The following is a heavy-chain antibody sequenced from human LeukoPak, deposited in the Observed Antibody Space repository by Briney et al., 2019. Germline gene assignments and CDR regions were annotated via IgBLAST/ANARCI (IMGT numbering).Heavy chain of an antibody. D-gene: IGHD3-22*01. CDR3: GRPLSYYSDSSGDNAFDI. J-gene: IGHJ3*02. CDR2: IYHSGST. V-gene: IGHV4-38-2*02. Sequence: SETLSLTCTVSGYSISSGYYWGWIRQPPGKGLEWIGNIYHSGSTYYNPSLKSRVTISVDTSKYQFSLKLSSVTAADTAVYYCGRPLSYYSDSSGDNAFDIWGQGTMVTVSS. CDR1: GYSISSGYY.